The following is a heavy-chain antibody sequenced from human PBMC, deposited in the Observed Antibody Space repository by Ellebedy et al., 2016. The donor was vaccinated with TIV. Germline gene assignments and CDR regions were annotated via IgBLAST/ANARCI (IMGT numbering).Heavy chain of an antibody. CDR3: ATHYDTSGYYYGY. V-gene: IGHV3-30*03. D-gene: IGHD3-22*01. J-gene: IGHJ4*02. CDR2: ISFDGSSK. CDR1: ALTFSAYG. Sequence: GRSLRLSXAASALTFSAYGMHWVRQAPGKGLEWVALISFDGSSKYYADSVKGRFTISRDNSKNTLYLHMNSLRAEDTAVYYCATHYDTSGYYYGYWGQGTLLTVSS.